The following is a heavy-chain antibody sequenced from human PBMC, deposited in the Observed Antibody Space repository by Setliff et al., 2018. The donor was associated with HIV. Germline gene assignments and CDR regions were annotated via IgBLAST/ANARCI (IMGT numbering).Heavy chain of an antibody. D-gene: IGHD5-12*01. V-gene: IGHV4-59*02. J-gene: IGHJ6*03. CDR3: ARVGHTRGYTGYDVYYYYMDV. Sequence: SETLSLTCTVSGGSVSSHYWGWIRQPPGKELAWIGYILYDEGNNFNPFLKSRVAISVDPSKNQFSLTLSSVTAADTAVYYCARVGHTRGYTGYDVYYYYMDVWGKGTAVTVSS. CDR2: ILYDEGN. CDR1: GGSVSSHY.